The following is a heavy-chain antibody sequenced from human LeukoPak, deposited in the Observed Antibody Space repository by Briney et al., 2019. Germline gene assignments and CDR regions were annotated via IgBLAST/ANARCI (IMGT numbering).Heavy chain of an antibody. V-gene: IGHV4-59*01. Sequence: PWETLSLTRTVSGGSISTYYWSWIRQPPGKGLEWLAYIYYSGSTNYNPSLKSRVTISLDTSKNLFSLELSSVTAADTAVYYCARGGSYYGYFDYWGQGALVTVSS. CDR2: IYYSGST. D-gene: IGHD1-26*01. CDR3: ARGGSYYGYFDY. CDR1: GGSISTYY. J-gene: IGHJ4*02.